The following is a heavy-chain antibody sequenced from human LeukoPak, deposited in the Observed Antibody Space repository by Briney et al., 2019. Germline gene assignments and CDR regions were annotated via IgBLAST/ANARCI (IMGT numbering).Heavy chain of an antibody. D-gene: IGHD3-16*02. Sequence: GASVKVSCKASGYSFNNYAMNWVRQAPGQGFEWMGWIHPSTGNPAYAQGFTGRFVFSLDTSVSTTYLQISSLKAEDTAVYFCARAFQSLGGLSLPDYRGQGTLLTVSS. J-gene: IGHJ4*02. CDR2: IHPSTGNP. CDR1: GYSFNNYA. CDR3: ARAFQSLGGLSLPDY. V-gene: IGHV7-4-1*02.